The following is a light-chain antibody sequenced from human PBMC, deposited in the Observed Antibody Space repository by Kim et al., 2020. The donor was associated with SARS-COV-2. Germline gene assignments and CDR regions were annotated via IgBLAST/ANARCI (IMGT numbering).Light chain of an antibody. Sequence: CVSPGERPPLSWRDSQSVNSNLAWYQQKPGRAPRLLIYGASIRATSIPARFSGSGSGTEFTLTISSLHSEDFAIYYCQQYNHWLYTLGQGTELEI. J-gene: IGKJ2*01. CDR1: QSVNSN. CDR2: GAS. CDR3: QQYNHWLYT. V-gene: IGKV3-15*01.